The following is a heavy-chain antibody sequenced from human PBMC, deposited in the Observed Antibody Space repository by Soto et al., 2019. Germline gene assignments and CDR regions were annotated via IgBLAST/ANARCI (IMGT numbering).Heavy chain of an antibody. J-gene: IGHJ4*02. Sequence: EVQLVETGGGLIQPGGSLRLSCAASGFTVSSNYMSWVRQAPGKGLEWVPVIYSGGSTYYADSVKGRFTISRDNSKNTLYLQMNSLRAEDTAVYYCARAYYGSGSYPFDYWGQGTLVTVSS. CDR3: ARAYYGSGSYPFDY. D-gene: IGHD3-10*01. CDR1: GFTVSSNY. CDR2: IYSGGST. V-gene: IGHV3-53*02.